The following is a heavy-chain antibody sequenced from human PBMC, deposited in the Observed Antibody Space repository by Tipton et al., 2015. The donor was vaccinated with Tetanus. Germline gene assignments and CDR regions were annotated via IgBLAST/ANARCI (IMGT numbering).Heavy chain of an antibody. D-gene: IGHD2-2*01. CDR3: ARVRGYCSSPTCSGIDY. CDR1: GFTFNTYW. Sequence: SLRLSCAASGFTFNTYWMTWVRQVPGKGLEWVANIKQDGGEKYCVDSVKGRFTISRGNARNSLYLQMNSLRAEDTAVYYCARVRGYCSSPTCSGIDYWGQGTLVTVSS. V-gene: IGHV3-7*01. CDR2: IKQDGGEK. J-gene: IGHJ4*02.